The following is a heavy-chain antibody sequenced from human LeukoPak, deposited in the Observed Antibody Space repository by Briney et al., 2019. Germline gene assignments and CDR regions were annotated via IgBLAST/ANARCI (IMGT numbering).Heavy chain of an antibody. J-gene: IGHJ4*02. V-gene: IGHV3-23*01. D-gene: IGHD6-19*01. CDR1: GFSFSAYA. CDR3: AKDGAVAGTGFDY. Sequence: GSLRLSCAVSGFSFSAYAMSWVRQVPGKGLEWVSVISGNGFSTYYADSVKGRFTISRDNSKNTLYLQMNSLRAEDTAVYYCAKDGAVAGTGFDYWGQGTLVTVSS. CDR2: ISGNGFST.